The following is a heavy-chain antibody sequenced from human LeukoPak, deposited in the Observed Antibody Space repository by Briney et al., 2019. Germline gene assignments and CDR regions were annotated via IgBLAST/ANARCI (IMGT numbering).Heavy chain of an antibody. CDR3: ASSKNYYDTSGLDY. D-gene: IGHD3-22*01. Sequence: VKVSCXXXXXTXTSYGXSWVRQAPGQGLEWMGWISAYNGNTNYAQKLQGRVTMTTDTSTSTAYMELRSLRSDDTAVYYCASSKNYYDTSGLDYWGQGTLVTVSS. V-gene: IGHV1-18*01. CDR1: XXTXTSYG. J-gene: IGHJ4*02. CDR2: ISAYNGNT.